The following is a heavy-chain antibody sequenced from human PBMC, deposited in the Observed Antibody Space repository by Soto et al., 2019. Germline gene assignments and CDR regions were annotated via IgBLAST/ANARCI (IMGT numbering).Heavy chain of an antibody. D-gene: IGHD3-10*01. CDR2: ISYDGTKE. J-gene: IGHJ5*02. CDR3: ARGHMVRGFIDGNWFDP. CDR1: GFSFSIYD. V-gene: IGHV3-33*05. Sequence: QPGGSLRLSCAASGFSFSIYDMHWVREAPGMALEWVALISYDGTKENYADSVRGRFTISRDNSKNTLYMQMNSLRVDDTALYYCARGHMVRGFIDGNWFDPWGQGTWSPSPQ.